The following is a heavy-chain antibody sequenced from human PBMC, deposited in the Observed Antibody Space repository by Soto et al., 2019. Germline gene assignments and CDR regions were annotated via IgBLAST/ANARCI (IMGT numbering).Heavy chain of an antibody. CDR1: VHTFSSYA. CDR2: IIPIFGTA. V-gene: IGHV1-69*13. CDR3: ARAAYRSSWYSWFDP. J-gene: IGHJ5*02. D-gene: IGHD6-13*01. Sequence: SVKFSFKTSVHTFSSYAISWVLQAPGQWLELMGGIIPIFGTANYDQKCQGRVTITADESTSTAYMELSSVRSEDKAVYYCARAAYRSSWYSWFDPWGQGTLVTVSS.